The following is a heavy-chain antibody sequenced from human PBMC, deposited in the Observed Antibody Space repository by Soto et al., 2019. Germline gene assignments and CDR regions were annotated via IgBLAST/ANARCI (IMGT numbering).Heavy chain of an antibody. CDR3: ARLIGGRYYMDV. V-gene: IGHV5-51*01. CDR2: IYPGDSDT. J-gene: IGHJ6*03. Sequence: PGESLKISCKCSGCRFITYWIGWVRQMPGKGLEWMGIIYPGDSDTRYSPSFQGQVTISADKSINTAYLQWSSLKASDAAMYYCARLIGGRYYMDVWGKGTTVTVSS. CDR1: GCRFITYW.